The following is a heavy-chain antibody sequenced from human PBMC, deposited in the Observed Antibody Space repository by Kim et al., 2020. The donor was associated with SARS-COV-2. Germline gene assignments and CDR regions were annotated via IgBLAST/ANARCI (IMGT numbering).Heavy chain of an antibody. Sequence: GGSLRLSCRTSGFTFRDFAMTWVRQGPGKGLEWLGDIRNKGYGGRKEYAAFGKGRISISKEDNRSSAEMQMKRVKTEDTAVYDRNGGGRDWERRADDWG. CDR3: NGGGRDWERRADD. J-gene: IGHJ6*03. V-gene: IGHV3-49*04. D-gene: IGHD3-16*01. CDR2: IRNKGYGGRK. CDR1: GFTFRDFA.